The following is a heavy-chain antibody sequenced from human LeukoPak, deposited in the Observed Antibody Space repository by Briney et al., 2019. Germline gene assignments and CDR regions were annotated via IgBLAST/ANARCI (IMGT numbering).Heavy chain of an antibody. V-gene: IGHV3-48*01. Sequence: PGGSLRLSCAASGFTFSSYSMNWVRQAPGKGLEWVSYISSSSSTIYYADSVKGRFTISRDNAKNSLYLQMNSLRAEDTAVYYCARDKSRVANSGLDFWGQGTLVTVSS. D-gene: IGHD1-26*01. CDR2: ISSSSSTI. J-gene: IGHJ4*02. CDR3: ARDKSRVANSGLDF. CDR1: GFTFSSYS.